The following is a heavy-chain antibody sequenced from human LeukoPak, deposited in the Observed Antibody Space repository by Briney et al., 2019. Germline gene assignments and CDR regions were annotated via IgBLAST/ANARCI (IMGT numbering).Heavy chain of an antibody. V-gene: IGHV3-23*01. J-gene: IGHJ4*02. CDR1: GFTFNNYP. CDR2: ISGGGETT. D-gene: IGHD4-17*01. Sequence: PGGPLRLSCVASGFTFNNYPMIWVPQAPGKGLDGVSSISGGGETTYYADSAKGRFTISRDNSQNTLYLQMNSLRAEDTAVYYCARDYADYVGYFFFDYWGQGTLVTVSS. CDR3: ARDYADYVGYFFFDY.